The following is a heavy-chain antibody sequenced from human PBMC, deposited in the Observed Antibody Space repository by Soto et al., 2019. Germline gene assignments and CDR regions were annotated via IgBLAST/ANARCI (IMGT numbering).Heavy chain of an antibody. CDR3: ARHGYYYGSGSYTHYYYYGMDV. D-gene: IGHD3-10*01. V-gene: IGHV1-18*01. CDR2: ISAYNGNT. J-gene: IGHJ6*02. Sequence: ASVKVSCKASGYTFTSYGISWVRQAPGQGXEWMGWISAYNGNTNYAQKLQGRVTMTTDTSTSTAYMELRSLRSDDTAVYYCARHGYYYGSGSYTHYYYYGMDVWGQGTTVTVSS. CDR1: GYTFTSYG.